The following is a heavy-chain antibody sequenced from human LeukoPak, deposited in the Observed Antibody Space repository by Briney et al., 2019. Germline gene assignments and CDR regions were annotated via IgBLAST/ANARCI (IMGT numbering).Heavy chain of an antibody. CDR3: ARGGYYGLGNDFRFDP. Sequence: PSETLSLTCTVSGGSISNYYWGWIRQPPGKGLEYIGYIFYSGNTNYNPSLQSRVTISVDTSKNQFSLKLSSVTAADTAVYYCARGGYYGLGNDFRFDPWGQGTLVTVSS. D-gene: IGHD3-10*01. CDR1: GGSISNYY. CDR2: IFYSGNT. V-gene: IGHV4-59*01. J-gene: IGHJ5*02.